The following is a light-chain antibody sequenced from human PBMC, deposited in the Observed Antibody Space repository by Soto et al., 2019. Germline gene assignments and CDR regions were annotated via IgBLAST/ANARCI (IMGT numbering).Light chain of an antibody. CDR2: AAS. CDR1: QGISRS. J-gene: IGKJ5*01. Sequence: DIQMTQSPSSVSASVGDRVTISWQASQGISRSLAWYQQKPGKAPKLLIYAASSLQSGVPSRFSGSGFGTDFTLTISSLQPEDSAIYYCQQADTFPITFGQGTDWRL. CDR3: QQADTFPIT. V-gene: IGKV1D-12*01.